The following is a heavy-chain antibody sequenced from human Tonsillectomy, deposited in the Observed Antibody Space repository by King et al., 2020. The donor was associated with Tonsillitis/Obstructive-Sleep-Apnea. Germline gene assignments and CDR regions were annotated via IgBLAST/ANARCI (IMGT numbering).Heavy chain of an antibody. CDR1: SYTFTNYW. CDR3: ASRDVGKCSSTSCSNLFDR. D-gene: IGHD2-2*01. V-gene: IGHV5-51*01. J-gene: IGHJ5*02. CDR2: IYPADTDT. Sequence: VQLVESGGEVNQPGESLKISCKGSSYTFTNYWVGWVRQMPGKGLEWMGIIYPADTDTSYSPSLKGQFTIPADKSMNTACLQWSSLKAADTAIYYCASRDVGKCSSTSCSNLFDRWGEGTLVTVPS.